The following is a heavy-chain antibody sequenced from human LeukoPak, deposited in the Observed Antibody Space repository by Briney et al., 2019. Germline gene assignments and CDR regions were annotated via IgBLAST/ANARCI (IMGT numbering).Heavy chain of an antibody. J-gene: IGHJ1*01. CDR2: ISAYNADT. D-gene: IGHD6-13*01. V-gene: IGHV1-18*01. CDR1: GYTFTRYG. CDR3: APSRWYSSSWSDFQH. Sequence: ALVKVSCKASGYTFTRYGISWVRQAPGQGLEWVGWISAYNADTNYAQKVQGRVTMTTDTSTSTAYMELRSLRSDDTAVYYCAPSRWYSSSWSDFQHWGQGTLVTVSS.